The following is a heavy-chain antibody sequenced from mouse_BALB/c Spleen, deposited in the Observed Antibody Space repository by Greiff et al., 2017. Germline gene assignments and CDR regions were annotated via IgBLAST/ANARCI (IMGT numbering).Heavy chain of an antibody. Sequence: EVHLVESGGGLVKPGGSLILSCAASGFTFSDYYMYWVRQTPEKRLEWVATISDGGSYTYYPDSVKGRFTISRDNAKNNLYLQMSSLKSEDTAMYYCARDRGRRWRGYAMDYWGQGTSVTVSS. V-gene: IGHV5-4*02. CDR2: ISDGGSYT. D-gene: IGHD2-3*01. CDR1: GFTFSDYY. J-gene: IGHJ4*01. CDR3: ARDRGRRWRGYAMDY.